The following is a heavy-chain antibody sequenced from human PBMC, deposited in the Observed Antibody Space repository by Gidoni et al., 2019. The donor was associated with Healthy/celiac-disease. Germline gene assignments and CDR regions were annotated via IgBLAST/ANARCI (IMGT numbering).Heavy chain of an antibody. CDR2: IIPIFGTA. J-gene: IGHJ2*01. V-gene: IGHV1-69*01. D-gene: IGHD6-19*01. CDR1: GGTFSSYA. CDR3: ARGAVAGIILWYFDL. Sequence: QVQLVQSGAEVKKPGSSVKVSCKASGGTFSSYAISWVRQAPGQGLEWMGGIIPIFGTANYAQKFQGRVTITAVESTSTAYMELSSLRSEDTAVYYCARGAVAGIILWYFDLWGRGTLVTVSS.